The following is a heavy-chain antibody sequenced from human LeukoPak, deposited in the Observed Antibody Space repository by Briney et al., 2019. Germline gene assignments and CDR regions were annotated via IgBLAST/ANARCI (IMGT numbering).Heavy chain of an antibody. V-gene: IGHV3-11*05. Sequence: GGSLRLSCAASGFTFSDYYMSWIRQAPGKGPEWVSYISSSSSYTNYADSVKGRFTISRDNAKNSLYLQMNSLRAEDTAVYYCARAVITMVRGVIINFDYWGQGTLVTVSS. D-gene: IGHD3-10*01. CDR3: ARAVITMVRGVIINFDY. J-gene: IGHJ4*02. CDR2: ISSSSSYT. CDR1: GFTFSDYY.